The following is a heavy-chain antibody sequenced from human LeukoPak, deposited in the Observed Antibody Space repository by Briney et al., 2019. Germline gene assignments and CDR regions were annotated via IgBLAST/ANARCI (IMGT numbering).Heavy chain of an antibody. D-gene: IGHD1-14*01. V-gene: IGHV4-39*01. J-gene: IGHJ3*02. Sequence: PSETLSLTCTVSGDSISSSPYFCGWLRQPPGKGLEWIGSINYSGNTYFNPSLQSRVAISVDTSKNQFSLKLSSLTAADTAVYSCARPSGRNRNAIAIWGQGTMVTVSS. CDR3: ARPSGRNRNAIAI. CDR1: GDSISSSPYF. CDR2: INYSGNT.